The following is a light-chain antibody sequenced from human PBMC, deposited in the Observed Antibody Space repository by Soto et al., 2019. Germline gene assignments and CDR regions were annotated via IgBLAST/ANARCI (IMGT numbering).Light chain of an antibody. V-gene: IGKV3-20*01. CDR1: QSVSNNY. CDR3: QQYGSSPRT. J-gene: IGKJ1*01. Sequence: ELVLTQSPGTLSLSPGERANLSCRASQSVSNNYLAWYQQRPGQAPRLLIYGASSRATGIPDRFSGSGSGADFILTISRLEPEDFAVYYCQQYGSSPRTFGQGTKVDIK. CDR2: GAS.